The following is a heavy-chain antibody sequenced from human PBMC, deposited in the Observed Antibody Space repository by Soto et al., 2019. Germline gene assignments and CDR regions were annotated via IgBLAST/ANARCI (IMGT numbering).Heavy chain of an antibody. CDR3: ARAGPLWFGEGGFPKYYFDY. V-gene: IGHV1-46*01. D-gene: IGHD3-10*01. CDR2: INPSGGST. Sequence: GASVKVSCKASGYTFTSYYMHWVRQAPGQGLEWMGIINPSGGSTSYAQKFQGRVTMTRDTSTSTVYIELSSLRSEDTAVYYCARAGPLWFGEGGFPKYYFDYWGQGTLVTVSS. CDR1: GYTFTSYY. J-gene: IGHJ4*02.